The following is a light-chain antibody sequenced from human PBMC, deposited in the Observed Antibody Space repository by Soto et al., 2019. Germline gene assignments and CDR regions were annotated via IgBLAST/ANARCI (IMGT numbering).Light chain of an antibody. CDR1: QSISSY. V-gene: IGKV1-39*01. Sequence: DIQMTQSPSSLSASLGDRVTITCRAIQSISSYLNWYQQKPGKAPKLLIYAASSLQSGVPSRFSGSGSGTDFTLTISSLQPEDFATYYCPQSYSTPLTFGGGTKVDIK. J-gene: IGKJ4*01. CDR3: PQSYSTPLT. CDR2: AAS.